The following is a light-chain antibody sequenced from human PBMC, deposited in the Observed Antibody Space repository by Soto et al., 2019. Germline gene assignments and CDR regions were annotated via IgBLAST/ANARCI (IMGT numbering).Light chain of an antibody. J-gene: IGKJ1*01. Sequence: EIVMTQSPATLSLSPGERATLSCRASQSVSSYLAWYQQKPGRAPRLLIYDASNRATGIPARFSGSGSGTDFTLTISSLEPEDFAVYYRQQRSNWPPTFGQGTKVEIK. CDR3: QQRSNWPPT. CDR1: QSVSSY. CDR2: DAS. V-gene: IGKV3-11*01.